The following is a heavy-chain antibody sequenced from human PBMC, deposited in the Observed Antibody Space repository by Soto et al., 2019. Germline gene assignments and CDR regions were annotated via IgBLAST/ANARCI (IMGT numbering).Heavy chain of an antibody. Sequence: ASVKVSCKASGYTFTSYDINWVRQATGQGLEWMGWMNPNSGNTGYAQKLQGRVTMTRNTSISTAYMELSSLRSEDTAVYYCARMETGTTGDFDYWGQGTLVTVSS. V-gene: IGHV1-8*01. CDR1: GYTFTSYD. CDR2: MNPNSGNT. D-gene: IGHD1-7*01. J-gene: IGHJ4*02. CDR3: ARMETGTTGDFDY.